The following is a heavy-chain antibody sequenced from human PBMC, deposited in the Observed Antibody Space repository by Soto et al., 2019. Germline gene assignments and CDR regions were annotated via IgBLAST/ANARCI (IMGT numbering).Heavy chain of an antibody. CDR1: RLTFSNYA. CDR2: ISGSGDTT. D-gene: IGHD6-13*01. CDR3: AKADYSYSWAPGDY. J-gene: IGHJ4*02. Sequence: EVQVLESGGGLVQPGGSLRLSCVISRLTFSNYALNWVRQAPGKGLEWVSSISGSGDTTYYADSVKGRLTISRDNSKNTLYLQMNSLRVEDTALYYCAKADYSYSWAPGDYWGQGTLVTVSS. V-gene: IGHV3-23*01.